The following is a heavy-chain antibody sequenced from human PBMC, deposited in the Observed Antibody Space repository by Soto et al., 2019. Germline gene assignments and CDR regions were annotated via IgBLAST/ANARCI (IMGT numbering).Heavy chain of an antibody. D-gene: IGHD3-10*01. CDR3: ASAPFGEGFDY. CDR1: GVSISVGGFS. J-gene: IGHJ4*02. Sequence: SETQSLTCAASGVSISVGGFSWSSIRQPPGKGLGCIGYILHTGGTQYNPSLNSRVSMSVDKSKHHLSLHLTSVTAADTAVYYCASAPFGEGFDYWGQGALVPVSS. CDR2: ILHTGGT. V-gene: IGHV4-30-2*01.